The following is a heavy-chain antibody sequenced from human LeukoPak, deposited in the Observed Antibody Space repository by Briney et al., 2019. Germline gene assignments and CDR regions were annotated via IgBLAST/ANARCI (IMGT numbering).Heavy chain of an antibody. CDR3: ARDGVYGGSGYDY. D-gene: IGHD3-22*01. J-gene: IGHJ4*02. V-gene: IGHV3-74*01. CDR2: INSDGRST. CDR1: GFTFRSYW. Sequence: PGGSLRLSCAASGFTFRSYWMHWVRQAPGKGLVWVSRINSDGRSTSYADSVKGRFTISRDNAKNTLYLQMNSLRAEDTALYYRARDGVYGGSGYDYWGQGTRVTVSS.